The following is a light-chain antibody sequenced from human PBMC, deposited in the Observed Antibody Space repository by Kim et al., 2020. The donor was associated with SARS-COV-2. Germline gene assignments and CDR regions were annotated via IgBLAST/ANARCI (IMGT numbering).Light chain of an antibody. J-gene: IGLJ1*01. CDR3: SSYAGSNNLI. Sequence: GQSVTISCTGTSSDVGGYNYVSWYQQHPGKAPKLMIYEVSKRPSGVHDRFSGSKSGNTASLTVYGLQAEDEADYYCSSYAGSNNLIFGTGTKVTVL. CDR2: EVS. V-gene: IGLV2-8*01. CDR1: SSDVGGYNY.